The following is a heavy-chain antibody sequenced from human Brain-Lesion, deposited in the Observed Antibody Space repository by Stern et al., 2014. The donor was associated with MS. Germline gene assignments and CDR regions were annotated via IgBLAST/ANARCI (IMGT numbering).Heavy chain of an antibody. CDR3: ARGESSRYYYYFDY. D-gene: IGHD3-22*01. CDR2: TYYIGST. V-gene: IGHV4-30-4*01. CDR1: GDSISSGDNY. J-gene: IGHJ4*02. Sequence: QVQLVESGPGLVKPSQTLSLTCNVSGDSISSGDNYWSWIRQSPGKGLEWIGYTYYIGSTFYNPSLKSRVTISVDTSQNQFSLRLSSVTAADTAVYYCARGESSRYYYYFDYWGQGTLVTVSS.